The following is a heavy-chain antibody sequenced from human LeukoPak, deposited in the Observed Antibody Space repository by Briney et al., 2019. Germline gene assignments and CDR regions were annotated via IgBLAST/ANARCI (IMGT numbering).Heavy chain of an antibody. V-gene: IGHV4-61*01. Sequence: ETLSLTCTVSGGSISSSSYYWSWIRQPPGKGLEWIGYIYYSGSTNYNPSLKSRVTISVDTSKNQFSLKLSSVTAADTAVYYCARDLGFCGGDCYSHNWFDPWGQGTLVTVSS. CDR3: ARDLGFCGGDCYSHNWFDP. CDR1: GGSISSSSYY. CDR2: IYYSGST. D-gene: IGHD2-21*02. J-gene: IGHJ5*02.